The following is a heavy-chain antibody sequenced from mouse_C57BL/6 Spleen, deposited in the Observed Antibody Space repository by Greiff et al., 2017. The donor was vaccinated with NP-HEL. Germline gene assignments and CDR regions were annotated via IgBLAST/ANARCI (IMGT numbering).Heavy chain of an antibody. Sequence: VQLQQSGPELVKPGASVKISCKASGYAFSSSWMNWVKQRPGKGLEWIGRIYPGDGDTNYNGKFKGKATLTADKSSSTAYMQLSSLTSEDSAVYFCARLTGPYFDYWGQGTTLTVSS. V-gene: IGHV1-82*01. J-gene: IGHJ2*01. CDR3: ARLTGPYFDY. CDR2: IYPGDGDT. CDR1: GYAFSSSW. D-gene: IGHD4-1*01.